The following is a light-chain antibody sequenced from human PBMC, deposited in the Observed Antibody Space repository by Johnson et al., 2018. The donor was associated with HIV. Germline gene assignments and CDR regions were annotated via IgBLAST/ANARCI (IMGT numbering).Light chain of an antibody. CDR2: DRN. Sequence: QSVLTQPPSVSAAPGQKVTISCSGSSSNVGNNYVSWYQHLPGIAPKLLVYDRNKRPSGIPDRFSGSKSGTSATLGITGLQTGDEADYYCGTWDSSLSAAYVFGTGTKVTVL. CDR1: SSNVGNNY. CDR3: GTWDSSLSAAYV. V-gene: IGLV1-51*01. J-gene: IGLJ1*01.